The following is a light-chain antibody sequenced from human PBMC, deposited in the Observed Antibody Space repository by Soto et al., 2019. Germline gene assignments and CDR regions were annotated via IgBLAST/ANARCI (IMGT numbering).Light chain of an antibody. J-gene: IGLJ3*02. CDR2: SND. Sequence: QSVLTQAPSASGTPGQRVTISCSGSSSNIGSNTVTWYQQVPGTAPKLLISSNDQRPSGVPARFSGSKSGTSASLAIAGLQSEDEADYYCAAWDESLNGWVFGGGTKVTVL. CDR1: SSNIGSNT. V-gene: IGLV1-44*01. CDR3: AAWDESLNGWV.